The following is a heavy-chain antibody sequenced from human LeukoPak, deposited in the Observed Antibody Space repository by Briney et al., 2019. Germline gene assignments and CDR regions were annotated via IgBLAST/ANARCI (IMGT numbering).Heavy chain of an antibody. CDR1: GYTFTSYG. D-gene: IGHD6-19*01. CDR2: ISAYNSNT. Sequence: GASVKVSCKASGYTFTSYGISWVRQSPGQRLEWMGWISAYNSNTNYPQKLQGRVTMTTDTSTSTAYMELRSLRSDDTAVYYCARSDSSGWYRHFDYWGQGTLVTVSS. V-gene: IGHV1-18*01. J-gene: IGHJ4*02. CDR3: ARSDSSGWYRHFDY.